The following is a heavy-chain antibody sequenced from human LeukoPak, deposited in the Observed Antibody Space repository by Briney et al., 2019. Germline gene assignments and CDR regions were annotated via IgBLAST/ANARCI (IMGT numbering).Heavy chain of an antibody. CDR2: ISYDGSNK. J-gene: IGHJ4*02. Sequence: GGSLRLSCAASGFIFSNYAMHWVRQAPGKGLEWVAVISYDGSNKYYADSVKGRFTISRDNSKNTLYLQINSLRAEDTAVYYCARDVSGCYDYWGQGTLVTVSS. CDR1: GFIFSNYA. V-gene: IGHV3-30-3*01. D-gene: IGHD6-19*01. CDR3: ARDVSGCYDY.